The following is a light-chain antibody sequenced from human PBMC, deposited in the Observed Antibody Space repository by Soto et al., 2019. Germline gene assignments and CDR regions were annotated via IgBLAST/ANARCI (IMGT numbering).Light chain of an antibody. Sequence: QSALTQPPSVSGSPGQSVTISCTGTSSDVGSYNRVSWYQQPPGTAPKLMIYEVSTRPSGVPDRFSGSKSGNTASLTIPGLQPEDEADYYCNSYTSSNTYVFGTGTKVTVL. V-gene: IGLV2-18*02. CDR2: EVS. CDR3: NSYTSSNTYV. CDR1: SSDVGSYNR. J-gene: IGLJ1*01.